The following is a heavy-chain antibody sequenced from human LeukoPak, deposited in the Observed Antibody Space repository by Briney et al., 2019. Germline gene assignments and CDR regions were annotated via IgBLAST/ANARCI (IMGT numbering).Heavy chain of an antibody. D-gene: IGHD1-26*01. V-gene: IGHV1-69*13. J-gene: IGHJ4*02. CDR2: IIPIFGTA. CDR3: AREGGSYYFDY. Sequence: EASVKVSCKASGGTFSSYAISWVRQAPGQGLEWMGGIIPIFGTANYAQKFQGRVTITADESTSTVHMELSSLRSEDTAVYYCAREGGSYYFDYWGQGTLVTVSS. CDR1: GGTFSSYA.